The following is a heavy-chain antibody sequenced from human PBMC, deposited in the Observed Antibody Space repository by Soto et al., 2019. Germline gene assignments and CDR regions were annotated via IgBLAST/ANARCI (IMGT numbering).Heavy chain of an antibody. V-gene: IGHV3-33*01. J-gene: IGHJ5*02. CDR1: GFTFSSYG. Sequence: PGGSLRLSCAASGFTFSSYGMHWVRQAPGKGLEWVAVIWYDGSNKYYADSVKGRFTISRDNSKNTLYLQMNSLRAEDTAVYYCARDTVGATRFRFDPWGQGTLVTVSS. D-gene: IGHD1-26*01. CDR2: IWYDGSNK. CDR3: ARDTVGATRFRFDP.